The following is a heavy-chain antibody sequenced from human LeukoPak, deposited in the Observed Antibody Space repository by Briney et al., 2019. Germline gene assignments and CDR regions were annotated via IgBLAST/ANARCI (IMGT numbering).Heavy chain of an antibody. CDR3: AGSPRKYWYLDL. CDR2: IYPGDSDA. CDR1: GYSFTSYW. V-gene: IGHV5-51*01. Sequence: GESLKISCMGSGYSFTSYWIGWVRQMPGKSLEWMGIIYPGDSDARYSPSFQGQVTISADKSISTAYLQWTSLKASDTAIYYCAGSPRKYWYLDLWGRGTLVTVSS. J-gene: IGHJ2*01.